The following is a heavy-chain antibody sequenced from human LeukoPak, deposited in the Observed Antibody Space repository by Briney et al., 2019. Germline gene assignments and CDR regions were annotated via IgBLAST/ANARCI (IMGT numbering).Heavy chain of an antibody. Sequence: GGSLRLSCAASGFTFSSYWMSWVRQAPGKGLEWVANIKQDGSEKYYVDSVKGRFTISRDNAKNSLYLQMNSLRAEDTAVYYCARELTTVTTNWFDPWGQGTLVTVSS. V-gene: IGHV3-7*01. CDR1: GFTFSSYW. J-gene: IGHJ5*02. CDR2: IKQDGSEK. CDR3: ARELTTVTTNWFDP. D-gene: IGHD4-17*01.